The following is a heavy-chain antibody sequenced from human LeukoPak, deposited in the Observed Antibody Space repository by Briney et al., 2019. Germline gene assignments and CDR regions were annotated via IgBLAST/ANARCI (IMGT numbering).Heavy chain of an antibody. V-gene: IGHV1-18*01. CDR2: ISAYNGNT. J-gene: IGHJ3*02. D-gene: IGHD3-3*01. Sequence: GASVKVSCKASGYTFTSYGISWVRQAPGQGLEWMGWISAYNGNTNYAQKLQGRVTMTTDTSTSTAYMELRSLRSDDTAVYYCARGPYYDFWSAEAFDIWGQGTMVTVSS. CDR1: GYTFTSYG. CDR3: ARGPYYDFWSAEAFDI.